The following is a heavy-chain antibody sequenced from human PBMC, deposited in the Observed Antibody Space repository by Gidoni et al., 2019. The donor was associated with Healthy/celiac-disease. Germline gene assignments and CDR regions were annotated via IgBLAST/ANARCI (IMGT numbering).Heavy chain of an antibody. Sequence: QVQLVQSGAEVKKPGSSVQVSCKASGGTFSSYAISRVRQAPGQGLEWMGGIITIFGTANYAKKFQGRVTITADESTSTAYRELSSLRSEDTAVYYCARGNWNDVENYGMDVWGQGTTVTVSS. CDR1: GGTFSSYA. CDR3: ARGNWNDVENYGMDV. D-gene: IGHD1-1*01. J-gene: IGHJ6*02. V-gene: IGHV1-69*01. CDR2: IITIFGTA.